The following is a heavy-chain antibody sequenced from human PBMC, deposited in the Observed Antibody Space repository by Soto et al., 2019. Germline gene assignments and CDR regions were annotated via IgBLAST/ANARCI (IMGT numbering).Heavy chain of an antibody. Sequence: ASETLSPTRTVSGGSISSRDFYWGWVRQPPGKGLEWLGYVSYTGSTYYNPSLRGRLNISIDTSKRQFSLRLSSVTAADTALYYCARELGFIAAASNYYGMDVWGQGTTVTVSS. CDR2: VSYTGST. J-gene: IGHJ6*02. CDR3: ARELGFIAAASNYYGMDV. CDR1: GGSISSRDFY. V-gene: IGHV4-30-4*01. D-gene: IGHD6-6*01.